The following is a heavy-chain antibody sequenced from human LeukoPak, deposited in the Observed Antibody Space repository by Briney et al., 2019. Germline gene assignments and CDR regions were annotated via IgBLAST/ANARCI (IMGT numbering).Heavy chain of an antibody. J-gene: IGHJ6*02. CDR3: ARDKLPAPWDGMDV. V-gene: IGHV4-59*01. CDR2: IYYSGST. Sequence: PSETLSLTCTVSGGSISSYYWSWIRQPPGKGLEWTGYIYYSGSTNYNPSLKSRVTISVDTSKNQFSLKLSSVTAADTAVYYCARDKLPAPWDGMDVWGQGTTVTVSS. D-gene: IGHD2-2*01. CDR1: GGSISSYY.